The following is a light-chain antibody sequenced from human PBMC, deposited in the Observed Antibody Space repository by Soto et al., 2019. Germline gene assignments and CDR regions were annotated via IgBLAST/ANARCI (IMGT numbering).Light chain of an antibody. Sequence: EIVLTQSPGTLSLSPGERATLACRASQSLSSNYLAWYRQKSGQAPRLLIYGASNRATGIPDRFSGSGSGTDFTLTISRLEPADFAVYYCQPSYTSMYTFGQGTKLEIK. V-gene: IGKV3-20*01. CDR3: QPSYTSMYT. J-gene: IGKJ2*01. CDR1: QSLSSNY. CDR2: GAS.